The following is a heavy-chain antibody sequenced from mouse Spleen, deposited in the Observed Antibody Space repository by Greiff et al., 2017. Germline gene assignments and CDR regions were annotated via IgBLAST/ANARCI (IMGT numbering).Heavy chain of an antibody. CDR1: GFTFSDYY. Sequence: EVQRVESGGGLVQPGGSLKLSCATSGFTFSDYYMYWVRQTPEKRLEWVAYISTGGGSTYYPDTVKGRFTLSRDNAKNTLYLQMSRLKSEGTAMYDCAGPLLACYDNPDWFAYWGQGTLVTVSA. CDR2: ISTGGGST. D-gene: IGHD2-10*01. J-gene: IGHJ3*01. V-gene: IGHV5-12*02. CDR3: AGPLLACYDNPDWFAY.